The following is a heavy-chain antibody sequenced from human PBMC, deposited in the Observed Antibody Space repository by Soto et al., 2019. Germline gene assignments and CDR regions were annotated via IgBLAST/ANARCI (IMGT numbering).Heavy chain of an antibody. Sequence: QVQLQESGPGLVKPSQTLSLTCTVSGGSISSGDYYWSWIRQHPGKGLEWIGSIYYSGITYYNPSLKRRVTISVDTSKNQFSLKLSSVTAADTAVYYCARWWSGSRQGFDPLGQGTLVTVSS. CDR1: GGSISSGDYY. CDR2: IYYSGIT. J-gene: IGHJ5*02. CDR3: ARWWSGSRQGFDP. V-gene: IGHV4-31*03. D-gene: IGHD3-3*01.